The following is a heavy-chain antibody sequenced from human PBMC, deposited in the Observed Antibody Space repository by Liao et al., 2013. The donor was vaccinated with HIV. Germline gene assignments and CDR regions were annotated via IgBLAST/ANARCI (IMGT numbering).Heavy chain of an antibody. V-gene: IGHV4-34*01. D-gene: IGHD3-3*01. CDR3: AREQSMTYYAFWSGINY. J-gene: IGHJ4*02. CDR1: GGSFSGYY. Sequence: QVQLQQWGAGLLKPSETLSLTCAVYGGSFSGYYWSWIRQPPGKGLEWIGEINHSGSTNYNPSLKSRVTISGDTSKNQFSLKLSSVTAADTAVYYCAREQSMTYYAFWSGINYWGQGTLVTVSS. CDR2: INHSGST.